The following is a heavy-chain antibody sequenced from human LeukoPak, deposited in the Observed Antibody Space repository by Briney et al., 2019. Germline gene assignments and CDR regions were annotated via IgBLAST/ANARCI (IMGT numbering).Heavy chain of an antibody. CDR1: GGTFSSYA. D-gene: IGHD2-15*01. CDR3: ARADGYYYYMDV. V-gene: IGHV1-69*13. CDR2: IISIFGTA. J-gene: IGHJ6*03. Sequence: GASVKVSCKASGGTFSSYAISWVRQAPGQGLEWMGGIISIFGTANYAQKFQGRVTITADESTSTAYMELSSLRSEDTAVYYCARADGYYYYMDVWGKGTTVTISS.